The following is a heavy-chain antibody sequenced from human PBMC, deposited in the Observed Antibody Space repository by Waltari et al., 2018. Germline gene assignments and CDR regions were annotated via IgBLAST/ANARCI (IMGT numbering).Heavy chain of an antibody. CDR1: GFTFSSYA. CDR2: IIGSGGST. CDR3: AKDGGAYSSGWYRGGYYFDY. J-gene: IGHJ4*02. Sequence: EVQLVESGGGLVQPGGSLRLSCAASGFTFSSYAMSWVRQAPGKGLGWVSAIIGSGGSTYYADSVKGRFTISRDNSKNTLYLQMNSLRAEDTAVYYCAKDGGAYSSGWYRGGYYFDYWGQGTLVTVSS. V-gene: IGHV3-23*04. D-gene: IGHD6-19*01.